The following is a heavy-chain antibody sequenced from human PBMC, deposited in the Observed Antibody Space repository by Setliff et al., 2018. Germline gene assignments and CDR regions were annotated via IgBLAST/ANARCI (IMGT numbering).Heavy chain of an antibody. J-gene: IGHJ4*02. CDR3: AIFPRTVTHFDY. CDR1: GVSIRSYY. D-gene: IGHD4-17*01. Sequence: PSETLSLTCTVSGVSIRSYYWSWIRQPPGKGLGWIGYIYYSGSSNYNPSLQSRVSISVDTSKNQLSLKLDSLTAAYTAVYFCAIFPRTVTHFDYWGQGALCTVSS. CDR2: IYYSGSS. V-gene: IGHV4-59*01.